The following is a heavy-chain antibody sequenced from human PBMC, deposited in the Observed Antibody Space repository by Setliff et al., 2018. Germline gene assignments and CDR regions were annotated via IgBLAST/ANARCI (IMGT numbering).Heavy chain of an antibody. J-gene: IGHJ4*02. V-gene: IGHV4-38-2*01. CDR2: IYYSGST. CDR1: GSSIISDYY. CDR3: ARGRITIFGVVIPFDY. Sequence: SETLSLTCAVSGSSIISDYYWVWIRQPPGRGLEWIGSIYYSGSTYYNPSLKSRVTISVDTSKNQFSLKLSSVTAADTAVYYCARGRITIFGVVIPFDYWGQGTLVTVSS. D-gene: IGHD3-3*01.